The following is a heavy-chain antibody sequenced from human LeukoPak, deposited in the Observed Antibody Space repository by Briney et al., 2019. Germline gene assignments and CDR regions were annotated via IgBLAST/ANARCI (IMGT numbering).Heavy chain of an antibody. Sequence: SETLSLTCTVSGGSISSYYWSWIRQPPGKGLEWIGYIYYSGSTNNNPSLRGRVTMSVDTSRNQFSLKLSSVTAADTAVYYCARARAAALDYWGQGTLVTVSS. D-gene: IGHD6-13*01. J-gene: IGHJ4*02. V-gene: IGHV4-59*08. CDR1: GGSISSYY. CDR3: ARARAAALDY. CDR2: IYYSGST.